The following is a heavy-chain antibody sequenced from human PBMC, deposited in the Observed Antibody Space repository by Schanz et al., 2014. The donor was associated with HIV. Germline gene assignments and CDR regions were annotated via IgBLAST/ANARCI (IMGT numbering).Heavy chain of an antibody. Sequence: VQLVESGGGVVQPGRSLRLSCAASGFTFSDHYMSWVRQAPGKGLEWISYISGSGVVATGETIYYADSVKGRFTISRDNTKSSLYLQMNSLRAEDTAVYYCARVKGAVDYWGQGTLVTVSS. CDR3: ARVKGAVDY. V-gene: IGHV3-11*01. J-gene: IGHJ4*02. CDR1: GFTFSDHY. CDR2: ISGSGVVATGETI.